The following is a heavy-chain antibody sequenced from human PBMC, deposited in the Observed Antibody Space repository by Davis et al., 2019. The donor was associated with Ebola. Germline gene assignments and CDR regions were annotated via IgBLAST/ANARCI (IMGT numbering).Heavy chain of an antibody. CDR2: IWFDGRNA. CDR3: AAGATHDAFDI. CDR1: GLTFSRYG. J-gene: IGHJ3*02. V-gene: IGHV3-30*02. D-gene: IGHD1-26*01. Sequence: GESLKISCVASGLTFSRYGMHWVRQTPGKGLEWVAFIWFDGRNAHYIDSVKGRFTIFRDNSKNTLYLQMNSLRAEDTAVYYCAAGATHDAFDIWGQGTMVTVSS.